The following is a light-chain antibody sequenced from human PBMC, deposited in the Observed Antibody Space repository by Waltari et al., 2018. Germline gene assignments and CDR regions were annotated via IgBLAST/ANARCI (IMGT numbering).Light chain of an antibody. Sequence: IQLTQSPSSLSASVGDRVTITCRASQGINNYLAWYQQKPGKSPKLLIYAASTLQSGVPSRFGGSGSGTDFTLIISSLQPEDFATYYCQQLNSYPITFGQGTRLEIK. V-gene: IGKV1-9*01. CDR1: QGINNY. CDR2: AAS. CDR3: QQLNSYPIT. J-gene: IGKJ5*01.